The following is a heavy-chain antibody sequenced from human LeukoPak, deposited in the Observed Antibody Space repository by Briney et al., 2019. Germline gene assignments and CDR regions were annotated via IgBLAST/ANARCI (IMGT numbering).Heavy chain of an antibody. J-gene: IGHJ4*02. CDR3: EADPGDY. CDR1: GFTFSSYW. CDR2: IKQDGSEK. V-gene: IGHV3-7*01. Sequence: PGGSLRLSCAASGFTFSSYWMSWARQAPGKGLEWVANIKQDGSEKYYVDSVKGRFTISRDNAKNSLYLQMNSLRANDTAIYYCEADPGDYWGQGTLVTVSS. D-gene: IGHD2-15*01.